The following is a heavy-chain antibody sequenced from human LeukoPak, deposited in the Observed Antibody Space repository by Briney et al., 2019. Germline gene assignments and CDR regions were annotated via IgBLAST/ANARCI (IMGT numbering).Heavy chain of an antibody. D-gene: IGHD6-19*01. CDR2: ISYDGSNK. Sequence: PGRSLRLSCAASGVTFSSYAMYWVRQAPGKGLAWVAVISYDGSNKYYADSVKGRFTISRDNSKNTLYLQMNSLRTEDTAMYFCATGYSGWFFGYWGQGTLVSVS. V-gene: IGHV3-30-3*01. CDR1: GVTFSSYA. CDR3: ATGYSGWFFGY. J-gene: IGHJ4*02.